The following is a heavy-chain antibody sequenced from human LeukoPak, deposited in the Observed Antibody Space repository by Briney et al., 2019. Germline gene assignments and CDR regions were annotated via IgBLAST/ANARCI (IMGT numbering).Heavy chain of an antibody. CDR2: IYHSGST. Sequence: SETLSLTCAVSGYSISSGYYWGWIRQPPGKGLKWIGSIYHSGSTYYNPSLKSRVTISVDTSKNQFSLKLSSVTAADTAVYYCARLHPGIAVAGYPDYWGQGTLVTVSS. J-gene: IGHJ4*02. V-gene: IGHV4-38-2*01. CDR1: GYSISSGYY. D-gene: IGHD6-19*01. CDR3: ARLHPGIAVAGYPDY.